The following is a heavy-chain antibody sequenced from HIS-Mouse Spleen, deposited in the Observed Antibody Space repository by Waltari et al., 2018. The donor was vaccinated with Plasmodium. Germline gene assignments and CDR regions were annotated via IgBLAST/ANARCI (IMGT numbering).Heavy chain of an antibody. CDR3: AKEVLGYYDFWSRPDY. D-gene: IGHD3-3*01. Sequence: QVQLVESGGGVVQPGRSLRLSCAASGSTFSSYGMHGVRQAPGKGLEWVAVISYDGSNKYYADSVKGRFTISRDNSKNTLYLQMNSLRAEDTAVYYCAKEVLGYYDFWSRPDYWGQGTLVTVSS. V-gene: IGHV3-30*18. J-gene: IGHJ4*02. CDR2: ISYDGSNK. CDR1: GSTFSSYG.